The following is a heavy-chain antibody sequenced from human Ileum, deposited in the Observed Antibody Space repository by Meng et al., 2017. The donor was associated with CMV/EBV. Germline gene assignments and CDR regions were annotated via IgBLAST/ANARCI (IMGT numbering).Heavy chain of an antibody. Sequence: TVSVGSISSSRYYWGWIRQPPGEGLEWIGIIYYSGSTYYNTSLKSRVIISVDTSNNQFSLKLSSVTAADTAVYYCARGLGSLVYFDYWGQGTLVTVSS. CDR1: VGSISSSRYY. D-gene: IGHD1-26*01. CDR2: IYYSGST. J-gene: IGHJ4*02. CDR3: ARGLGSLVYFDY. V-gene: IGHV4-39*01.